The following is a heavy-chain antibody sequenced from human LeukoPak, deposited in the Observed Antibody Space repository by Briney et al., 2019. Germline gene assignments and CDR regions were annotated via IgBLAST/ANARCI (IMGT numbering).Heavy chain of an antibody. CDR2: INTDGSST. CDR1: GFTFTTYW. Sequence: GGSLRLSCVASGFTFTTYWMHWVRQGPGRRLVWVSLINTDGSSTNYADSVKGRFTIPRDNAKNTVYLQMNSLRAEDTAVYYCVRYGSFSHWGQGTLVTVSS. CDR3: VRYGSFSH. J-gene: IGHJ4*02. D-gene: IGHD2-15*01. V-gene: IGHV3-74*01.